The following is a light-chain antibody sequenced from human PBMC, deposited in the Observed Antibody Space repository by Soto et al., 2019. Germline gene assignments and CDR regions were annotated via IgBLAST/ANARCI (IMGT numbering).Light chain of an antibody. J-gene: IGLJ1*01. V-gene: IGLV2-14*01. CDR3: SSYTSSSTYV. CDR1: SSDVGGYNY. CDR2: EVS. Sequence: QSALTQPASVSGSPGQSITISCTGTSSDVGGYNYVSWYQQRPGKAPKLMIYEVSNRPSGVSNRISGSKSGNTASLTISGLQAGDEADYYCSSYTSSSTYVFGTGTKVTVL.